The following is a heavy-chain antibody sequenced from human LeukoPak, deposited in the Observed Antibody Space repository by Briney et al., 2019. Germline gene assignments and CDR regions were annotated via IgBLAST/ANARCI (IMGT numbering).Heavy chain of an antibody. Sequence: GRSLRLSCAASGFTFSSYGMHWVRQAPGKGLEWVAVISYDGSNKYYADSVKGRFTISRDNSKNTLYLQMNSLRAEDTAVYYCVKESQDGEDMDVWGKGTTVTVSS. D-gene: IGHD2-21*01. V-gene: IGHV3-30*18. CDR3: VKESQDGEDMDV. CDR1: GFTFSSYG. J-gene: IGHJ6*03. CDR2: ISYDGSNK.